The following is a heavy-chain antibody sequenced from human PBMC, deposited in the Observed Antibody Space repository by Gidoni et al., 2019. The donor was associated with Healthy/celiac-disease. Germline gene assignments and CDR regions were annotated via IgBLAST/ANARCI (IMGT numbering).Heavy chain of an antibody. J-gene: IGHJ5*02. CDR1: GGTVSSYA. V-gene: IGHV1-69*06. Sequence: QVQLVQSGAEVTKPWSSVKVACKASGGTVSSYAISWVRQAPGQGLERKGGIIPIVGTANYAQKFQGRVTITADKSTSTAYMELSSLRSEDTAVYYCARLRIVGATTWRWFDPWGQGTLVTVAS. D-gene: IGHD1-26*01. CDR2: IIPIVGTA. CDR3: ARLRIVGATTWRWFDP.